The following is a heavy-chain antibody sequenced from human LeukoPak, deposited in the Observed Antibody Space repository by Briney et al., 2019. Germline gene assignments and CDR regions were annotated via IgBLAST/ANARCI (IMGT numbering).Heavy chain of an antibody. CDR2: IYTSGST. CDR1: GGSISSGSYY. Sequence: PSQTLSLTCTVSGGSISSGSYYWSWIRQPAGKGLEWIGRIYTSGSTNYNTSLKSRVTISVDTSKNQFCLKLSSVTAAHTAVYYCARDRGSYYGVDYWGQGTLVSVSS. V-gene: IGHV4-61*02. CDR3: ARDRGSYYGVDY. J-gene: IGHJ4*02. D-gene: IGHD1-26*01.